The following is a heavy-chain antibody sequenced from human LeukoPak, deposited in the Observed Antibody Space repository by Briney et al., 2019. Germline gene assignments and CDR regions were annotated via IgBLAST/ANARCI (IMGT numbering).Heavy chain of an antibody. J-gene: IGHJ3*02. CDR2: IYTSGST. Sequence: SETLSLTCTVSGVSISSGSYCWSWIRQPAGKGLEWIGRIYTSGSTNYNPSLKSRVTISVDTSKNQFSLKLSSVTAADTAVYYCARIPLLRFLAWFPSDAIDIWGQGTMVTVSS. CDR3: ARIPLLRFLAWFPSDAIDI. D-gene: IGHD3-3*01. V-gene: IGHV4-61*02. CDR1: GVSISSGSYC.